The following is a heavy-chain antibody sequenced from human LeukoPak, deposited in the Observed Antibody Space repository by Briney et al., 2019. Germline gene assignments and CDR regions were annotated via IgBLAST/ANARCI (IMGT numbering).Heavy chain of an antibody. CDR2: IKRKIDGETT. D-gene: IGHD3-22*01. CDR3: TTDTPDSSGYCHDY. V-gene: IGHV3-15*01. J-gene: IGHJ4*02. Sequence: GGSLRLSCAGSGITFSNAWMSWVRQAPGKGLEWVGRIKRKIDGETTDYAAPVKGRFTISRDDPENTLYLQMNSLKTEDTAVYYCTTDTPDSSGYCHDYWGQGTLVTVSS. CDR1: GITFSNAW.